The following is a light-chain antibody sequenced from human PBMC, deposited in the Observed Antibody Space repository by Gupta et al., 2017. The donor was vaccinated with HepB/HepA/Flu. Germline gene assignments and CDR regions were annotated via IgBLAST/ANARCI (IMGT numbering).Light chain of an antibody. V-gene: IGKV1-9*01. J-gene: IGKJ5*01. Sequence: DIQLTQSPSFLSASIGDRVTITCRASQGISSFLAWYQQKPGKAPKLLVYAVSTLQSGVPSRFSGGGFATEFTLTISSLQPEDFATYYCQQLNNYPHTFGQGTRLEIK. CDR1: QGISSF. CDR3: QQLNNYPHT. CDR2: AVS.